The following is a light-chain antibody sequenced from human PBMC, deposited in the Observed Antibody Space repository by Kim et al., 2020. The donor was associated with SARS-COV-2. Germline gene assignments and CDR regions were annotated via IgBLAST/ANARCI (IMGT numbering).Light chain of an antibody. CDR1: QDIKTS. Sequence: SACVGERLTITCQASQDIKTSLNWFQQKPGKAPRVLISDASNLETGVPSRFSGSGSGTHFSLHVSGLQPEDVAIYYCQQYDNLPYTFGQGTKLEI. V-gene: IGKV1-33*01. J-gene: IGKJ2*01. CDR2: DAS. CDR3: QQYDNLPYT.